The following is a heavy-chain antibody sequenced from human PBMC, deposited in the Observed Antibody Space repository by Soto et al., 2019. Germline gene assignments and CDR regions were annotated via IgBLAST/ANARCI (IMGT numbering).Heavy chain of an antibody. CDR1: GGSISSYY. CDR2: IYYSGST. D-gene: IGHD3-3*01. V-gene: IGHV4-59*01. CDR3: ARDSLDYDFWRADV. J-gene: IGHJ6*04. Sequence: QVQLQESGPGLVKPSETLSLTCTVSGGSISSYYWSWIRQPPGKGLEWIGYIYYSGSTNYNPSLKSRVTISVDTSKNQFSLKLSVVTAADTAVYYCARDSLDYDFWRADVWGKGTTVTVSS.